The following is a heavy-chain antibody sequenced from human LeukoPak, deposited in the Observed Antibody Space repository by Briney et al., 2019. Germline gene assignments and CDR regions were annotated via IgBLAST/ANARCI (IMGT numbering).Heavy chain of an antibody. Sequence: GGSLRLSCAASAFSFSKFALMWVRQAPGKGREWVSAITANGGYTLYADAVKGRFTVSRDNSKNTLYLQINSLRPEDTAMYYCAKDPNGDYIGAFDFWGQGTMVTVSS. D-gene: IGHD4-17*01. V-gene: IGHV3-23*01. J-gene: IGHJ3*01. CDR2: ITANGGYT. CDR1: AFSFSKFA. CDR3: AKDPNGDYIGAFDF.